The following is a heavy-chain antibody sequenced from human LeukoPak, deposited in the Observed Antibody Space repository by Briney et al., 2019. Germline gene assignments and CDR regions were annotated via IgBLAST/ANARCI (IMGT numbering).Heavy chain of an antibody. CDR1: GGSISSSSYY. J-gene: IGHJ4*02. Sequence: SETLSLTCTVSGGSISSSSYYWGWIRQPPGKGLEWIGSIYYSGSTCYNPSLKSRVTISVDTSKNQFSLKLSSVTAADTAVYYCAVTTVTRPIDYWGQGTLVTVSS. CDR2: IYYSGST. V-gene: IGHV4-39*07. D-gene: IGHD4-17*01. CDR3: AVTTVTRPIDY.